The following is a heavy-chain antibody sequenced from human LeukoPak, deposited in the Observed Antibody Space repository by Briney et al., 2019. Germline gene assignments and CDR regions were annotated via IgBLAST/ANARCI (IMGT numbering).Heavy chain of an antibody. CDR2: IRRESEFI. CDR3: VRDHHWAFDL. J-gene: IGHJ3*01. Sequence: GGSLRLSCADSGFSISSFPFNWVRQAPGKGLEWIAHIRRESEFISYADSVKGRFTISRDNGKKTLYLQMSSLRDEDTAVYFCVRDHHWAFDLWGQGTMVTVSS. CDR1: GFSISSFP. V-gene: IGHV3-48*02. D-gene: IGHD1-1*01.